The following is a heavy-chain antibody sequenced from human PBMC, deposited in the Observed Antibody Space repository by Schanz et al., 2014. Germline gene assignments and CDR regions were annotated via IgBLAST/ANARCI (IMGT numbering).Heavy chain of an antibody. Sequence: QVQLQESGPGLVKPSQTLSLTCTVSGASISSRDFYWSWIRQFPGKGLEWIGYISYSGRTYYSPSLKSRLTTSVNTTTTQYTLRLSSVSAADTANYCCRKGQCSSANCHEVAPPDDWGQGTLVTVSA. V-gene: IGHV4-31*03. CDR3: RKGQCSSANCHEVAPPDD. CDR1: GASISSRDFY. D-gene: IGHD2-2*01. J-gene: IGHJ4*02. CDR2: ISYSGRT.